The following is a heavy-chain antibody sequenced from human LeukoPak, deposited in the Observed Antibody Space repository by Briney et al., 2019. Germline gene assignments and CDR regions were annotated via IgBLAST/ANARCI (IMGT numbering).Heavy chain of an antibody. CDR2: IRYDGNNK. J-gene: IGHJ4*02. CDR1: GFTFSDYS. V-gene: IGHV3-30*02. D-gene: IGHD1-26*01. CDR3: ARTLVGATRPYYFDY. Sequence: GGSLRLSCAASGFTFSDYSTHWVRQAPGKGLNWVAFIRYDGNNKYYADSVKGRFTISRDNSKNMLYLQMNSLRAEDTAVYYCARTLVGATRPYYFDYWGQGTLVTVSS.